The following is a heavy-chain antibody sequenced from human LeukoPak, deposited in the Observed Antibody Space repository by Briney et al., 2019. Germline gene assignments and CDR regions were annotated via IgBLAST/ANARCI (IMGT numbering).Heavy chain of an antibody. CDR1: GGSMSSYY. CDR3: ARHPLHRYCTGGLCYYDRPYNWFDP. CDR2: IYSSGRT. V-gene: IGHV4-59*08. D-gene: IGHD2-8*02. J-gene: IGHJ5*02. Sequence: PSETLSLTCTVSGGSMSSYYWSWIRQPPGKGLEWIGFIYSSGRTSYNPSLKSRVTISIDTSKNQFSLKLSSLTAADTAVYYCARHPLHRYCTGGLCYYDRPYNWFDPWGQGTLVTVSS.